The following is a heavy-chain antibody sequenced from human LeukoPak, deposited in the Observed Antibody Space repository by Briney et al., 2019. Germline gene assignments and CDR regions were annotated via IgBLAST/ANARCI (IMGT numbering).Heavy chain of an antibody. V-gene: IGHV3-74*01. Sequence: GGSLRLSCTASGFTFSNYCMHWVRQTPGKGLIWVSRICPGGTITNYADSAKGRFTISRDDAKNMMFLQMNSLRADDTAVYYCVRDFRSADYWGQGILVTVSS. CDR3: VRDFRSADY. CDR1: GFTFSNYC. J-gene: IGHJ4*02. CDR2: ICPGGTIT.